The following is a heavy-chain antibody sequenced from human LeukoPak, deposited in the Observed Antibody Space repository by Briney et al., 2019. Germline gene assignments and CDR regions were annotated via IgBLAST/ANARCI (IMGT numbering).Heavy chain of an antibody. CDR1: GFTFSSYA. J-gene: IGHJ4*02. V-gene: IGHV3-23*01. CDR3: ARTYYDSSGYSPIPSDY. CDR2: ISGSGGST. Sequence: GGSLRLSCAASGFTFSSYAMSWVRRAPGKGLEWVSAISGSGGSTYYADSVKGRFTISRDNSKNTLYLQMNSLRAEDTAVYYCARTYYDSSGYSPIPSDYWGQGTLVTVSS. D-gene: IGHD3-22*01.